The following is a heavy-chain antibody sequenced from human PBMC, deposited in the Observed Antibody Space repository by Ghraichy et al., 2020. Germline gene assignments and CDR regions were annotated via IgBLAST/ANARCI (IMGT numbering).Heavy chain of an antibody. CDR1: GDSVSSNSAA. V-gene: IGHV6-1*01. CDR2: TYYRSKWYN. D-gene: IGHD6-19*01. CDR3: AREFSRRGIAVAGTYFDY. J-gene: IGHJ4*02. Sequence: SQTLSLTCAISGDSVSSNSAAWNWIRQSPSRGLEWLGRTYYRSKWYNDYAVSVKSRITINPDTSKNQFSLQLNSVTPEDTAVYYCAREFSRRGIAVAGTYFDYWGQGTLVTVSS.